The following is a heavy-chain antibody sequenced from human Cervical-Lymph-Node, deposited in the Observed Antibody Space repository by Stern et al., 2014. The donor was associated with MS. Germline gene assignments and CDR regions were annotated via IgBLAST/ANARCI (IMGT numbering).Heavy chain of an antibody. CDR3: AKLSSSSGGDY. Sequence: EVQLVESGGGLVQPGGSLRLSCAASGFTFSSYAMSWVRQAPGKGLEWVPPIRGSGGSTSYADSAKGRFTISRDNSKNTLYLQMNSLRAEDTAVYYCAKLSSSSGGDYWGQGTLVTVSS. CDR1: GFTFSSYA. J-gene: IGHJ4*02. D-gene: IGHD6-6*01. V-gene: IGHV3-23*04. CDR2: IRGSGGST.